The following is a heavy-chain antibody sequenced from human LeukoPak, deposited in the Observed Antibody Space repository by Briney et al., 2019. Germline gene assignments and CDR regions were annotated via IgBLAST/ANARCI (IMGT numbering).Heavy chain of an antibody. Sequence: GGSLRLSCAASGFTFSSYSMNWVRQAPGKGLEWVSSISSSSSYIYYADSVKGRFTISRDNAKNSLYLQMNSLRAEDTAVYYCARDLEMATIEGYYYYGMDVWGQGTTVTVS. CDR2: ISSSSSYI. D-gene: IGHD5-24*01. J-gene: IGHJ6*02. CDR3: ARDLEMATIEGYYYYGMDV. CDR1: GFTFSSYS. V-gene: IGHV3-21*01.